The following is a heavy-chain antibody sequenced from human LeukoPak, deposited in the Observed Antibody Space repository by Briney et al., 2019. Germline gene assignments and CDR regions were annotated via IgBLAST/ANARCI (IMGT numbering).Heavy chain of an antibody. D-gene: IGHD2-15*01. V-gene: IGHV3-11*04. Sequence: KPGGSLRLSCAASGFTFSDYYMSWIRQAPGKGPEWVSYISSSSDTIYYADSVKGRFTISRDNAKNSLFLQMNSLRAEDTAVYYCVTAPTRTYSVYWGQGILVTVSS. CDR1: GFTFSDYY. CDR2: ISSSSDTI. J-gene: IGHJ4*02. CDR3: VTAPTRTYSVY.